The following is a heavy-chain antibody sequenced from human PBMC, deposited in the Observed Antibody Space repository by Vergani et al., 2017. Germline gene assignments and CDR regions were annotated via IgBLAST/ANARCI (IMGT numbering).Heavy chain of an antibody. CDR2: IKSKTDGGTT. J-gene: IGHJ4*02. V-gene: IGHV3-15*01. D-gene: IGHD1-14*01. CDR3: TTDFPPDRGDH. CDR1: GFTFSNAW. Sequence: EVQLVESGGGLVKPGGSLRLSCAASGFTFSNAWMSWVGQAPGKGLEWVGRIKSKTDGGTTDYAAPVKGRFTISRDDSKNTLYLQMNSLKTEDTAVYYCTTDFPPDRGDHWGQGTLVTVSS.